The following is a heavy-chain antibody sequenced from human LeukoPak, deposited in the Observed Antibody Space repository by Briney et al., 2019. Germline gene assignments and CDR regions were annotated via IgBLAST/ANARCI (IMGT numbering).Heavy chain of an antibody. Sequence: PSETLSLTCTVSGGSISSYYWSWIRQPPGKGLELIGYIYYSGSTNYNPSFKSRVTISVDTSKNQFSLKLSSVTAADTAVYYCARVGIVVVPAAIPHFDYWGQGTLVTVSS. CDR2: IYYSGST. J-gene: IGHJ4*02. CDR3: ARVGIVVVPAAIPHFDY. D-gene: IGHD2-2*01. CDR1: GGSISSYY. V-gene: IGHV4-59*01.